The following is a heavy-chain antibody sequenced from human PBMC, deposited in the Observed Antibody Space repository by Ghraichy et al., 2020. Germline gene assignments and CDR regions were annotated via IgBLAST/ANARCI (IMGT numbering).Heavy chain of an antibody. V-gene: IGHV3-11*01. CDR3: ARDRGRTLGVNPYYYYMDV. CDR1: GFTFSDYY. CDR2: ISSSGSTI. D-gene: IGHD3-16*01. Sequence: GGSLRLSCAASGFTFSDYYMSWIRQAPGKGLEWVSYISSSGSTIYYADSVKGRFTISRDNAKNSLYLQMNSLRAEDTAVYYCARDRGRTLGVNPYYYYMDVWGKGTTVTVSS. J-gene: IGHJ6*03.